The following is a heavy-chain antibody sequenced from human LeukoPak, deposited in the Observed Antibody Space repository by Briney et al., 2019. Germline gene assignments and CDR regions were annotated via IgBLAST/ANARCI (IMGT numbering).Heavy chain of an antibody. Sequence: SGGSLRLSCAASGFTFSNYGMHWVRQAPGKGLEWVAVISYAGSNKYYAESVKGRFTISRDNSKNTVYLQMNSLRAEDTAVYYCAKELGDPDYWGQGTLVTVSS. D-gene: IGHD1-26*01. CDR3: AKELGDPDY. V-gene: IGHV3-30*18. J-gene: IGHJ4*02. CDR2: ISYAGSNK. CDR1: GFTFSNYG.